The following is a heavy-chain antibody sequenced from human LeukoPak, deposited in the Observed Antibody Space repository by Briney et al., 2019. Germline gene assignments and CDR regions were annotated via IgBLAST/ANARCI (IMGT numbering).Heavy chain of an antibody. CDR3: ARGGTELLAVTAANWFDP. J-gene: IGHJ5*02. V-gene: IGHV4-59*01. CDR1: GGSISSYY. Sequence: SETLSLTCSVSGGSISSYYWSWIRQPPGKGLEWIGYIYSTGSTNYNPSLKSRVTISVDTSKNQFSLKLTSVTAADTAVYYCARGGTELLAVTAANWFDPWGQGTLVTVSS. CDR2: IYSTGST. D-gene: IGHD6-19*01.